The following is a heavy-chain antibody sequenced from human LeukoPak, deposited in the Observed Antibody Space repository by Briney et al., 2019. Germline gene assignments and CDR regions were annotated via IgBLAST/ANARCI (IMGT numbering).Heavy chain of an antibody. V-gene: IGHV3-74*01. J-gene: IGHJ4*02. D-gene: IGHD6-19*01. CDR3: ATKQWLAPPPDS. Sequence: GGSLRLSCAASGFTFSKYGMLWVRQAPGKGLESVSLINTDGTVTTYADSVKGRFTVSRDNADNTLFLQMNSVRDEDTAVYYCATKQWLAPPPDSWGQGTPVTVSS. CDR1: GFTFSKYG. CDR2: INTDGTVT.